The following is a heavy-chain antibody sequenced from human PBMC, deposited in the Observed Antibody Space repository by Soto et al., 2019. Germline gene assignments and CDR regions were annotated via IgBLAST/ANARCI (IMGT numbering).Heavy chain of an antibody. CDR3: ARAGWSSSWYFDY. CDR2: RYNSGST. CDR1: GDSISSYY. J-gene: IGHJ4*02. Sequence: SETLSLTCTVSGDSISSYYWTWFRQPPGKGLEWIGYRYNSGSTNYNPSLKGRVTTSVDASKNQFSLKLSSVTAADTAVYYCARAGWSSSWYFDYWGQGTLVTVSP. D-gene: IGHD6-13*01. V-gene: IGHV4-59*01.